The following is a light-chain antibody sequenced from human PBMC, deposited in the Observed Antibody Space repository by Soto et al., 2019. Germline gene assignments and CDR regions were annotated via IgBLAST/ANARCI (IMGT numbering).Light chain of an antibody. Sequence: DIQMTQSPSTLSASVGERVTITCRASQSIGTWLTWFQQKPGKAPKVLIYKASSLESGVPSRFSGSGSGTDFTLTISCLQPDDFATYYCQQYTSYSSFGQGTKV. J-gene: IGKJ1*01. CDR1: QSIGTW. V-gene: IGKV1-5*03. CDR3: QQYTSYSS. CDR2: KAS.